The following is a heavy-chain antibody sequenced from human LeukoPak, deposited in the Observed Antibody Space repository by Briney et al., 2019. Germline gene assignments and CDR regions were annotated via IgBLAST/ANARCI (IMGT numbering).Heavy chain of an antibody. J-gene: IGHJ3*02. V-gene: IGHV5-10-1*01. D-gene: IGHD3-22*01. CDR3: ARQWHEYYYDSSGYYHAFDI. CDR1: GYSFTSYW. Sequence: GESLKISCKGSGYSFTSYWISWVRQMPGKGLEWMGRIDPSDSYTNYSPSFQGHVTISADKSISTAYLQWSSLKASDTAMYYCARQWHEYYYDSSGYYHAFDIWGQGTTVTVSS. CDR2: IDPSDSYT.